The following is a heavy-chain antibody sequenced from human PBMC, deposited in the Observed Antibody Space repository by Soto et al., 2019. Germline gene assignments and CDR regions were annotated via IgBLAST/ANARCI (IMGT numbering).Heavy chain of an antibody. CDR2: IYFRGTT. J-gene: IGHJ4*02. V-gene: IGHV4-59*01. Sequence: PSETLSFTCTVSGGSISSYYWSWIRQPPGKGLEWIGYIYFRGTTNYNPSLKSRVTMSADTSKNQFSLKLNSVTAADTAVYYCARMNYYDTSGYPFDYWGQGMMVTVSS. CDR3: ARMNYYDTSGYPFDY. D-gene: IGHD3-22*01. CDR1: GGSISSYY.